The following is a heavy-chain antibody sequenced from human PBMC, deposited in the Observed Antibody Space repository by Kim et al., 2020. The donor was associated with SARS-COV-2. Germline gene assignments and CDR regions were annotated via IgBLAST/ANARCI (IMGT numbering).Heavy chain of an antibody. CDR1: GGSISSGGYY. Sequence: SETLSLTCTVSGGSISSGGYYWSWIRQHPGKGLEWIGYIYYSGSTYYNPSLKSRVTISVDTSKNQFSLKLSSVTAADTAVYYCARAPGNDIRSHALGGMDVWGQGTTVTVSS. D-gene: IGHD3-9*01. CDR3: ARAPGNDIRSHALGGMDV. J-gene: IGHJ6*02. V-gene: IGHV4-31*03. CDR2: IYYSGST.